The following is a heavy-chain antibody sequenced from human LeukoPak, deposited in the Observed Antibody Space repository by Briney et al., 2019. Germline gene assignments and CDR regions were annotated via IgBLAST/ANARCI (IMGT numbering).Heavy chain of an antibody. D-gene: IGHD1-1*01. Sequence: ASVTVSCKASGYTFATSGISWVRQAPGQGLEWMGWIGAYNGNTNYVQKFQGRVTMTTETSTSTAYMELRSLRSDDTAMYYCARDHQYDLDYWGQGTLVTVSS. V-gene: IGHV1-18*01. CDR2: IGAYNGNT. J-gene: IGHJ4*02. CDR1: GYTFATSG. CDR3: ARDHQYDLDY.